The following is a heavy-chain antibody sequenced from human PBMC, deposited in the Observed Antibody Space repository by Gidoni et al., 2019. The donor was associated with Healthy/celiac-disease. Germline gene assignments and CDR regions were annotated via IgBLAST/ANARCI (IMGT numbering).Heavy chain of an antibody. CDR1: GFTFSSYA. CDR3: ARDQEYSSSSRGMDV. V-gene: IGHV3-30-3*01. CDR2: RSYDGSNK. J-gene: IGHJ6*02. Sequence: QVQLVESGGGVVQPGRSLSLPWSASGFTFSSYAMHWVRQAPGKGLEWVAVRSYDGSNKYDADSVKGRFTISRDNSKNTLYLQMNSLRAEDTAVYYCARDQEYSSSSRGMDVWGQGTTVTVSS. D-gene: IGHD6-6*01.